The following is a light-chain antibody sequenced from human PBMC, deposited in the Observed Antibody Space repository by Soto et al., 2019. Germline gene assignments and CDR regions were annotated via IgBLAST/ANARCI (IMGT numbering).Light chain of an antibody. Sequence: EIVMTQSPDTLSVSPGERASLPCRASQSVMTKLAWYQKKPGQAPRLLIYSASIRATGIPARFSGSGSGTEFSLTISSLQPEDFAIYYCQQYSDWPPWTFGQGTKVDIK. V-gene: IGKV3-15*01. CDR1: QSVMTK. CDR3: QQYSDWPPWT. CDR2: SAS. J-gene: IGKJ1*01.